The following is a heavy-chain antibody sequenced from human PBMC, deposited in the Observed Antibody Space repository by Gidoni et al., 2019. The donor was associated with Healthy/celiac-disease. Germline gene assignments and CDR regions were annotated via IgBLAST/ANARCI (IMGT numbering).Heavy chain of an antibody. CDR2: ISAYNGNT. J-gene: IGHJ4*02. V-gene: IGHV1-18*01. CDR3: ARVRDTRKEDCGGDCYADY. D-gene: IGHD2-21*02. Sequence: QVQLVQSGAEVKQPGASVKVSCKASGYTFTSYGISWVRQAPRQGLDWLGWISAYNGNTNDAQKLQGRVTMTTDTSTRTAYMELRSLRSDDTAGYYWARVRDTRKEDCGGDCYADYWGQGTLVTVSS. CDR1: GYTFTSYG.